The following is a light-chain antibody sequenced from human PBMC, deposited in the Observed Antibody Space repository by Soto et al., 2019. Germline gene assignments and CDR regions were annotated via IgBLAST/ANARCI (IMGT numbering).Light chain of an antibody. V-gene: IGKV3-20*01. CDR1: QSVSSSY. CDR2: GAS. J-gene: IGKJ4*01. Sequence: EIGMTQSPGTLSLSPGERATLSCRASQSVSSSYVAWYQQKPGQAPRLLIYGASSRASGIPDRFSGSGSGTDFTLTISRLEPEDFAVYYCQQYGSSPRTFGGGTKVEIK. CDR3: QQYGSSPRT.